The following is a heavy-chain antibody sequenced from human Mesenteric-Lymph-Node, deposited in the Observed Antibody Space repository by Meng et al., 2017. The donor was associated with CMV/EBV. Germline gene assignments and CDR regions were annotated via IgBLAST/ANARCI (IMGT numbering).Heavy chain of an antibody. CDR2: IYYSGST. Sequence: SETLSLTCTVSGGSISSSSYYWGWIRQPPGKGLEWIGSIYYSGSTYYNPSLKSRVTISVDTSKNQFSLKLSSVTAADTAVYYCARHARTRMVIAVGPTVNWGQGTLVTVSS. V-gene: IGHV4-39*01. J-gene: IGHJ4*02. CDR3: ARHARTRMVIAVGPTVN. D-gene: IGHD2-21*01. CDR1: GGSISSSSYY.